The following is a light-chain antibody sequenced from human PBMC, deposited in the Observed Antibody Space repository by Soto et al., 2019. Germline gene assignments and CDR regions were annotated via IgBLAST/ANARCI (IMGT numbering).Light chain of an antibody. J-gene: IGLJ2*01. CDR1: SSDVGGYNY. CDR2: EVT. V-gene: IGLV2-14*01. CDR3: SSYTSSSILV. Sequence: QSALPQPASVSGSPGQSITISCIGSSSDVGGYNYVSWYQQHPGKAPKLMIYEVTNRPSGVSNRFSGSKSGNSASLTISGLQAEDEADYYCSSYTSSSILVFGGGTKVTVL.